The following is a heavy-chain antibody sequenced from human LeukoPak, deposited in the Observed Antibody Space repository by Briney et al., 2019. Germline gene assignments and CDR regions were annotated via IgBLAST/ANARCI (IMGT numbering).Heavy chain of an antibody. Sequence: SETLSLTCTVSGGSISSYYWSWIRQPAGKGLEWIGRIYTSGSTNYNPSLKSRVTMSVDTSKNQFSLKLSSVTAADTAVYYCARGPFGSGYYFPFDYWGQGTLVTVSS. CDR2: IYTSGST. V-gene: IGHV4-4*07. CDR3: ARGPFGSGYYFPFDY. J-gene: IGHJ4*02. CDR1: GGSISSYY. D-gene: IGHD3-3*01.